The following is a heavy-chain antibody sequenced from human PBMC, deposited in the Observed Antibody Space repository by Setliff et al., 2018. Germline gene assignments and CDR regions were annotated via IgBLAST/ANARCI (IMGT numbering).Heavy chain of an antibody. V-gene: IGHV3-7*01. CDR3: AKDLPAMVREIMYYYYGMDV. Sequence: GSLRLSCAASGFDFKTHWMDWARQAPGKGLEWVANIKEDGSQRNYVDAVRGRFTVSRDNARNLLYLQMNSLRAEDTAVYYCAKDLPAMVREIMYYYYGMDVWGQGTTVTVSS. CDR1: GFDFKTHW. D-gene: IGHD3-10*01. J-gene: IGHJ6*02. CDR2: IKEDGSQR.